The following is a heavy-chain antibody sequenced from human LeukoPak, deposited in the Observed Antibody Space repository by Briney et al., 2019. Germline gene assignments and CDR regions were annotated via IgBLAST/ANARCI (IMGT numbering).Heavy chain of an antibody. V-gene: IGHV3-21*01. Sequence: GGSLRLSCAASGFTFSSYSMNWVRQAPGKGLEWVSSISSSSSYIYYADSVKGRFTISRDNAKNSLYLQMNSPRAEDTAVYYCARDLTVGATVRYFDYWGQGTPVTVSS. CDR3: ARDLTVGATVRYFDY. CDR2: ISSSSSYI. CDR1: GFTFSSYS. D-gene: IGHD1-26*01. J-gene: IGHJ4*02.